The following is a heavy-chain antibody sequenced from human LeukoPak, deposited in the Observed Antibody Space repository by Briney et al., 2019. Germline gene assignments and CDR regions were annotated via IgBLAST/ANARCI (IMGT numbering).Heavy chain of an antibody. CDR1: GFTFSSYG. CDR3: ARDRAPALPDYYFDY. Sequence: GGSLRLSCAASGFTFSSYGMHWVRQAPGKGLEWVAVIRYDGSNKYYADSVKGRFTISRDNSKNTLYLQMNSLRAEDTAVYYCARDRAPALPDYYFDYWGQGTLVTVSS. V-gene: IGHV3-33*01. J-gene: IGHJ4*02. D-gene: IGHD2-15*01. CDR2: IRYDGSNK.